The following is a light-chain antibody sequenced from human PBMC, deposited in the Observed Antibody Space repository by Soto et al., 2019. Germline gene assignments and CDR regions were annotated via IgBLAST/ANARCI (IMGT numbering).Light chain of an antibody. CDR1: QSISSW. Sequence: DIQMTQSPSTLSASVGDRVTITCRASQSISSWLAWYQQKPGKAPKLLILAASTLQSGVPSRFSGSGSGTEFTLTISSLQPEDFATYYCQQLNSYLITFGQGTRLEIK. CDR3: QQLNSYLIT. J-gene: IGKJ5*01. V-gene: IGKV1-5*01. CDR2: AAS.